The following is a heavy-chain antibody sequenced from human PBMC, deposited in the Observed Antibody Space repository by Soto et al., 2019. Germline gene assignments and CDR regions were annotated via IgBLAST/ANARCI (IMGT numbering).Heavy chain of an antibody. CDR2: ISYDGSNK. Sequence: HPGGSLRLSCAASGLTFSSYAMHWVRQAPGKGLEWVAVISYDGSNKYYADSVKGRFTISRDNSKNTLYLQMNSLRAEDTAVYYCARDEGCSGGSCLLVYNWFDPWGQGTLVTVSS. CDR1: GLTFSSYA. V-gene: IGHV3-30-3*01. CDR3: ARDEGCSGGSCLLVYNWFDP. D-gene: IGHD2-15*01. J-gene: IGHJ5*02.